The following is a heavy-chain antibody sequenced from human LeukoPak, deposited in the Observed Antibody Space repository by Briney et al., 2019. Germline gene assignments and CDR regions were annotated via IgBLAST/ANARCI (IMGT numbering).Heavy chain of an antibody. J-gene: IGHJ4*02. D-gene: IGHD3-22*01. CDR3: ARDQDSSGYYRGDYDY. V-gene: IGHV1-69*13. CDR2: IIPIFGTA. Sequence: ASVKVSCKASGGTFSSYAISRVRQAPGQGLEWMGGIIPIFGTANYAQKFQGRVTITADESTSTAYMELSSLRSEDTAVYYCARDQDSSGYYRGDYDYWGQGTLVTVSS. CDR1: GGTFSSYA.